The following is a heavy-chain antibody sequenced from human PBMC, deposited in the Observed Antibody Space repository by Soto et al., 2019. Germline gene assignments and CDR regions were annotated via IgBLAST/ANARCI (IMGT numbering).Heavy chain of an antibody. CDR1: GFTFSSYW. CDR2: IKQDGSEK. D-gene: IGHD3-16*01. Sequence: QPGGSLRLSCAASGFTFSSYWMSWVRQAPGKGLEWVANIKQDGSEKYYVDSVKGRFTISRDNAKNSLYLQMNSLRAEDTAVYYCARRGLRPPYYFDYWGQGTLVTVSS. J-gene: IGHJ4*02. CDR3: ARRGLRPPYYFDY. V-gene: IGHV3-7*01.